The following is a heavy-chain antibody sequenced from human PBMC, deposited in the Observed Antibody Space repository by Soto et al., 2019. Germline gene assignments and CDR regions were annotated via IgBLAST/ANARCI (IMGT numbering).Heavy chain of an antibody. CDR2: ISVYNGNK. Sequence: ASVKVSCKASGYTFNNYGITWVRQAPGQGLEWMGWISVYNGNKNYAKKVQGRVSMTADTSTSTAYMELRSLQSDDTAVYFCARAAITLIRGSKVGFYSMDVWGQGTTVTVSS. D-gene: IGHD3-10*01. V-gene: IGHV1-18*01. CDR3: ARAAITLIRGSKVGFYSMDV. J-gene: IGHJ6*02. CDR1: GYTFNNYG.